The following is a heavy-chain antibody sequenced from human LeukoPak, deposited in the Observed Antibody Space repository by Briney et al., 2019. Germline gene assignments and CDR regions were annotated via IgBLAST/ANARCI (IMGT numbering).Heavy chain of an antibody. CDR2: INPNSGGT. V-gene: IGHV1-2*02. CDR3: ARGYCSGGSCYRAFDY. CDR1: GYTFTGYY. Sequence: ASVTVSCTASGYTFTGYYMHWVRQAPGQGLEWMGWINPNSGGTNYAQKFQGRVTMTRDTSISTAYMELSRLRSDDTAVYYCARGYCSGGSCYRAFDYWGQGTLVTVSS. J-gene: IGHJ4*02. D-gene: IGHD2-15*01.